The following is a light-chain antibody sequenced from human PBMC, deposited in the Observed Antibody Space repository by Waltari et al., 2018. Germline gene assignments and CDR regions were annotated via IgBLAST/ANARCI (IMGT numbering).Light chain of an antibody. J-gene: IGKJ4*01. CDR2: DAS. CDR3: QQHENPPLT. Sequence: DIQMTQSPSSLSASLGDRVTITCQASQDIRNFLNWYQQKPGKAPRLLTYDASTLEAGVSSRFRGSGSGTDFTLTIASLQSEDIATYYCQQHENPPLTFGGGTKVEIK. CDR1: QDIRNF. V-gene: IGKV1-33*01.